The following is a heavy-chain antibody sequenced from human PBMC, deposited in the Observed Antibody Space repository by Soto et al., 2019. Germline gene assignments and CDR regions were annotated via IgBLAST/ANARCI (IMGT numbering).Heavy chain of an antibody. CDR3: AAPQVVATEESDY. D-gene: IGHD2-15*01. CDR1: GFTFSSYG. Sequence: PGGSLRLSCAASGFTFSSYGMHWVRQAPGKGLEWVAVISYDGSNKYYADSVKGRFTISRDNSKNTPYLQMNSLRAEDMAVYYCAAPQVVATEESDYWGQGTLVTVS. CDR2: ISYDGSNK. V-gene: IGHV3-30*03. J-gene: IGHJ4*02.